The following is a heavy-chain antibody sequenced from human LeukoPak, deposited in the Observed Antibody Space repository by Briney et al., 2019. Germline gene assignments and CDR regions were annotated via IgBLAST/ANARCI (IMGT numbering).Heavy chain of an antibody. CDR2: ISAYNGNT. CDR3: ARVGSGWSGDVDFDY. Sequence: ASVKVSCKASGYTFTSYGISWVRQAPGQGLEWMGWISAYNGNTNYAQKLQGRVTMTTDTSTSTAYMELRSLRSDDRAVYYCARVGSGWSGDVDFDYWGQGTLVTVSS. J-gene: IGHJ4*02. CDR1: GYTFTSYG. D-gene: IGHD6-19*01. V-gene: IGHV1-18*01.